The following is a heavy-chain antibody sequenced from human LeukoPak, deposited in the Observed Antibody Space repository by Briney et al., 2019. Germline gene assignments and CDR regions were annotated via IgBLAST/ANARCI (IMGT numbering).Heavy chain of an antibody. CDR2: INPNSGGT. V-gene: IGHV1-2*02. J-gene: IGHJ4*02. D-gene: IGHD3-9*01. CDR1: GYTFTGYY. Sequence: ASVKVSCKASGYTFTGYYMHWVRQAPGQGLEWMGWINPNSGGTNYAQKFQGRVTMTRDTSISTAYMELSRLRSDDTAVYYCARTPLRYFDWLLDYYFDYWGQGTLVTVSS. CDR3: ARTPLRYFDWLLDYYFDY.